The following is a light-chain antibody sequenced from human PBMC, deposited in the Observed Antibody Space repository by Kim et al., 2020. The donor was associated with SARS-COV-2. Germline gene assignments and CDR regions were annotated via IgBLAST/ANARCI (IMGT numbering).Light chain of an antibody. CDR1: QDIINS. CDR2: GAV. CDR3: QQYRTWPL. Sequence: DIVMTQSPPTLSVSPGDRATLSCRASQDIINSLAWYQQKPGQAPRLLIYGAVTRATGVPYRFSGRQSGTEFTLTISSLQSEDSAVYYCQQYRTWPLFGPGTKLEI. V-gene: IGKV3-15*01. J-gene: IGKJ2*01.